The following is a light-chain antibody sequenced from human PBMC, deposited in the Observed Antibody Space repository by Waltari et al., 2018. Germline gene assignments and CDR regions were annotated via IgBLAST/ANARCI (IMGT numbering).Light chain of an antibody. J-gene: IGLJ3*02. V-gene: IGLV6-57*01. CDR1: SGSIATNY. CDR3: QSYENNNYWV. Sequence: NFMLTQPHSVSESPGKTVTLSCTRSSGSIATNYVQWYQHRPGSSPTTVIAADSRRPSGVPDRFAGSIDSPSNSASLTISGLKTEDEADYYCQSYENNNYWVFGGGTKLTVL. CDR2: ADS.